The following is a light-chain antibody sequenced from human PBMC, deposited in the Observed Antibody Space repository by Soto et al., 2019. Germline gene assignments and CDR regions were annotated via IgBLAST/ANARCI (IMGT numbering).Light chain of an antibody. CDR1: QSISSY. CDR3: QQRYSTLWT. Sequence: DIQMTQSPSSLSASVGDRVTITCRASQSISSYLNWYQQKPGKAPKLLIYAASSLQSGVPSRCSGSRSGTAFSLTIISLQPEDFVTYYCQQRYSTLWTFGQGTKVEIK. V-gene: IGKV1-39*01. CDR2: AAS. J-gene: IGKJ1*01.